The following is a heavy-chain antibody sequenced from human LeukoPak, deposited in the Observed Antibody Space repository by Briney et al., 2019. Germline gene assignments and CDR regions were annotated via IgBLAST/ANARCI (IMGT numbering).Heavy chain of an antibody. Sequence: SETLSLTCAVYGGSFSGYYWSWIRQPPGKGLEWIGEINHSGSTNYNPSLKSRVTISVDTSKNQFSLKLSSVTAADTAVYYCARFISTTVTTGYYYGMDVWGQGTTVTVSS. CDR3: ARFISTTVTTGYYYGMDV. V-gene: IGHV4-34*01. J-gene: IGHJ6*02. D-gene: IGHD4-17*01. CDR1: GGSFSGYY. CDR2: INHSGST.